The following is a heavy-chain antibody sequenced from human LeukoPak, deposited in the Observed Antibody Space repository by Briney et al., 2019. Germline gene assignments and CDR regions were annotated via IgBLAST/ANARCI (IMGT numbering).Heavy chain of an antibody. V-gene: IGHV3-43*02. CDR2: ISGGGGST. CDR3: AKDVDVDTAMAFDY. J-gene: IGHJ4*02. Sequence: GGSLRLSCSASAFTFDDYAMDWVRQAPGKGLEWVSLISGGGGSTYYADSVKGRFTISRDNSKNSLYLQMNSLRTEDTALYYCAKDVDVDTAMAFDYWAREPWSPSPQ. CDR1: AFTFDDYA. D-gene: IGHD5-18*01.